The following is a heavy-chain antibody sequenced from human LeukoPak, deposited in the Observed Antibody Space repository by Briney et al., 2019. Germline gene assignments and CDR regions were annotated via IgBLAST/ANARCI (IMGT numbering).Heavy chain of an antibody. Sequence: PGGSLRLSCAASGFTFSSYAMSWVRQAPGKGLEWVAVIWYDGSKEYLADSVKGRFTISRDNSKNTVYLQMNSLKTEDTAVYYCARVIGWSLFDCWGRGTLVTVSS. J-gene: IGHJ4*02. D-gene: IGHD2-15*01. V-gene: IGHV3-33*08. CDR2: IWYDGSKE. CDR3: ARVIGWSLFDC. CDR1: GFTFSSYA.